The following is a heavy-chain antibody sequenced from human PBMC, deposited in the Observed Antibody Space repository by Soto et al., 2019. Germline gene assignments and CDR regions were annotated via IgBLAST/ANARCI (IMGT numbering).Heavy chain of an antibody. CDR3: TKSSGGSSSVGMDY. J-gene: IGHJ4*02. CDR2: ITRDGYNK. V-gene: IGHV3-30*04. Sequence: GGSLRLSCAGSGFIFKNYALNWVRQAPGKGLEWVASITRDGYNKYYADSVKGRFTISRDNSRDTLSLQMTALTIEDSSVYYCTKSSGGSSSVGMDYWGQGTRVTVS. D-gene: IGHD6-6*01. CDR1: GFIFKNYA.